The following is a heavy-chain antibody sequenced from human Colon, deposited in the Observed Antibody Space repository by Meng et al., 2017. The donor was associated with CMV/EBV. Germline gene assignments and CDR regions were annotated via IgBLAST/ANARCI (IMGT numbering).Heavy chain of an antibody. CDR1: GFTFSSYW. CDR2: IYSGQST. CDR3: AKLGFGERPFDF. V-gene: IGHV3-66*02. Sequence: GESLKISCAASGFTFSSYWMSWVRQAPGKGLEWVSVIYSGQSTNYRESVKGRFTISRDSSKNTLYLQMNSLRPEDTAVYYCAKLGFGERPFDFWGLGTLVTVSS. J-gene: IGHJ4*02. D-gene: IGHD3-10*01.